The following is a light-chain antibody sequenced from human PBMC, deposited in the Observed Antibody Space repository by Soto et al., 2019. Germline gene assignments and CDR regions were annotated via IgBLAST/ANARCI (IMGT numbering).Light chain of an antibody. Sequence: DIQMTQSPSTLSASVGDRVTITCRASQSIKNWLAWYQQKTGEAPKLLIYKASTLESGVPSRFSGSASGTEFTLTISCLQPDDVATYYCQQYNSYSQFTFGPGTKVDIK. CDR3: QQYNSYSQFT. CDR1: QSIKNW. CDR2: KAS. V-gene: IGKV1-5*03. J-gene: IGKJ3*01.